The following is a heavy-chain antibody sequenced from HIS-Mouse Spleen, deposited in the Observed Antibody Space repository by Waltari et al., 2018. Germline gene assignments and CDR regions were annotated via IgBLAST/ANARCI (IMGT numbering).Heavy chain of an antibody. CDR1: GDRVPSNSSA. J-gene: IGHJ4*02. D-gene: IGHD3-10*01. CDR3: ARGFGREVYFDY. CDR2: TYYRSKWYN. Sequence: QVQLQQSGPGLVKPSQTLPPTCAISGDRVPSNSSALNRFRQSPSRGLEWLGRTYYRSKWYNDYAVSVKSRITINPDTSKNQFSLQLNSVTPEDTAVYYCARGFGREVYFDYWGQGTLVTVSS. V-gene: IGHV6-1*01.